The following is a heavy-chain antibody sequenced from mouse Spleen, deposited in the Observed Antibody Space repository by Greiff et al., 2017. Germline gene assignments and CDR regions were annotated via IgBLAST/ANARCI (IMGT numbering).Heavy chain of an antibody. CDR2: IHPSDSDT. V-gene: IGHV1-74*01. CDR3: AMKGSSGSFDY. CDR1: GYTFTSYT. J-gene: IGHJ2*01. D-gene: IGHD3-1*01. Sequence: QVQLQQSGAELARPGASVKMSCEASGYTFTSYTMHWVKQRPGQGLEWIGRIHPSDSDTNYNQKFKGKATLTVDKSSSTAYMQLSSLTSEDSAVYYCAMKGSSGSFDYWGQGTTLTVSS.